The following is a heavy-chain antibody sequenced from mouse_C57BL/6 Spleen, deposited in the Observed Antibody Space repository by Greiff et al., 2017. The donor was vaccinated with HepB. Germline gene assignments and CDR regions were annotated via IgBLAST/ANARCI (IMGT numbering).Heavy chain of an antibody. D-gene: IGHD1-1*01. Sequence: EVQVVESGGDLVKPGGSLKLSCAASGFTFSSYGMSWVRQTPDKRLEWVATISSGGSYTYYPDSVKGRFTISRDNAKNTLYLQMSSLKSEDTAMYYCARLYYYGSSYDYFDYWGQGTTLTVSS. J-gene: IGHJ2*01. CDR2: ISSGGSYT. CDR3: ARLYYYGSSYDYFDY. CDR1: GFTFSSYG. V-gene: IGHV5-6*01.